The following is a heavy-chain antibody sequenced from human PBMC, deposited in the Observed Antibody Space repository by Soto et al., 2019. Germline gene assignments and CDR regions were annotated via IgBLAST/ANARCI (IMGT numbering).Heavy chain of an antibody. CDR1: GFTFSSYG. CDR3: AIAGGVQLERRRKLYYMDV. D-gene: IGHD1-1*01. Sequence: QVQRVESGGGVVQPGRSLRLSCAASGFTFSSYGMYWVRQAPGKGLEWVAVIWYDGSNKYYADSVKGRFTISRDNSKNTLYLQMNSLRAADTAVYYCAIAGGVQLERRRKLYYMDVWGKGTTVTVSS. CDR2: IWYDGSNK. V-gene: IGHV3-33*01. J-gene: IGHJ6*03.